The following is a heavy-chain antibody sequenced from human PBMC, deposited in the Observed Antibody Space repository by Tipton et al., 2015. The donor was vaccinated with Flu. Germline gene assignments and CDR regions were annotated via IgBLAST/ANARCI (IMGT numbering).Heavy chain of an antibody. V-gene: IGHV3-53*01. D-gene: IGHD5-18*01. Sequence: QLVQSGGGLIQPGGSLRLSCAASGFSVSHNYMGWVRQAPGKGLQWVSLIYQNGDTFYADFVRGRFTISRDNSKNTLYLQINSLRAEDTALYYCAGGYGAAFDVWGRGTLVTVSS. J-gene: IGHJ3*01. CDR3: AGGYGAAFDV. CDR2: IYQNGDT. CDR1: GFSVSHNY.